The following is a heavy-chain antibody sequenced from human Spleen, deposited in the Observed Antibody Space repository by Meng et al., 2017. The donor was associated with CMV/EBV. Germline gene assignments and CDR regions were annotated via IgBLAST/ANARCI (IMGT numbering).Heavy chain of an antibody. V-gene: IGHV3-30*02. CDR2: IRYDGSNK. Sequence: GESLKISCAASGFIFSNFYMTWVRLAPGKGLEWVAFIRYDGSNKYYADSVKGRFTISRDNSKNTLYLQMNSLRAEDTAVYYCASEGRWLFGNWGQGILVTVSS. J-gene: IGHJ4*02. CDR1: GFIFSNFY. CDR3: ASEGRWLFGN. D-gene: IGHD3-22*01.